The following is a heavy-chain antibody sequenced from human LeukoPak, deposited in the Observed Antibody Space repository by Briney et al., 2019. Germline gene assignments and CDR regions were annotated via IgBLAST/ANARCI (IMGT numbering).Heavy chain of an antibody. V-gene: IGHV4-61*02. J-gene: IGHJ5*02. CDR3: AREGDCGGDCYLNWFDP. CDR1: GGSISSGSYY. D-gene: IGHD2-21*02. CDR2: IYTSGST. Sequence: PSQTLSLTCTVSGGSISSGSYYWSWIRQPAGKGLEWIGRIYTSGSTNYNPSLKSRVTISVDTSKNQFSLKLSSVTAADTAVYYCAREGDCGGDCYLNWFDPWGQGTLVTVSP.